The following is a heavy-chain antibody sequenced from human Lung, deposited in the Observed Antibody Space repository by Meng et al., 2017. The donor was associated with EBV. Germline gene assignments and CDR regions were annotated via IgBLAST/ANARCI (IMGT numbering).Heavy chain of an antibody. D-gene: IGHD3-9*01. CDR3: TRGRYFLDF. J-gene: IGHJ4*02. CDR1: GFAFRSYG. CDR2: ITSSGDYI. Sequence: EVQLVESGGXLVKRGASLRLSCVGSGFAFRSYGMNWVRQAPGKGLEWVSSITSSGDYIHYADSVKGRFTISRDNAKNSLDLQMTSLRAGDTAVYYCTRGRYFLDFWGQGALRTVSS. V-gene: IGHV3-21*02.